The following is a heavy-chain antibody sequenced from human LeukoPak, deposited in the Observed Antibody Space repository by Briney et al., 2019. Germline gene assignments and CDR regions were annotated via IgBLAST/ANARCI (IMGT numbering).Heavy chain of an antibody. D-gene: IGHD5-12*01. CDR1: GGSISSYY. Sequence: SETLSLTCTVSGGSISSYYWSWIRQPPGKGLEGIGYIYYIWSSNYNPALKRRITISVDTSKNQFSLKLSSVPAADTAVYYCARGIVAEKFEYWGQGTLVSVSS. CDR3: ARGIVAEKFEY. V-gene: IGHV4-59*01. J-gene: IGHJ4*02. CDR2: IYYIWSS.